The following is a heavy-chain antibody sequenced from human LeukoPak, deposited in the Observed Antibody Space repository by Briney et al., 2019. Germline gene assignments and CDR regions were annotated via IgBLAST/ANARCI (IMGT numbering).Heavy chain of an antibody. CDR1: GFTFSSYG. Sequence: GGSLRLSCAASGFTFSSYGMHWVRQAPGKGLEWVAVIWYDGSNKYYADSVKGRFTISRDNSKNTLYLQMNSLRAEDTAVYYCARNLGDYYDSSGYPAAGYYFDYWGQGTLVTVSS. CDR2: IWYDGSNK. V-gene: IGHV3-33*01. D-gene: IGHD3-22*01. J-gene: IGHJ4*02. CDR3: ARNLGDYYDSSGYPAAGYYFDY.